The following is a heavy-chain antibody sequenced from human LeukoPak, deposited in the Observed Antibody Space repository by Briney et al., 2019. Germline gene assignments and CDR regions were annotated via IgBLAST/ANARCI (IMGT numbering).Heavy chain of an antibody. CDR3: ATHSSYYDTSSYSGSYYFDY. V-gene: IGHV4-39*01. CDR2: IYYSGIT. Sequence: SETLSLTCTVSGGSISSSSYYWGWIRQPPGKGLEWIGTIYYSGITYYNPSLKGRVTISVDTSKNQFSLKLTSVTAADTAVFYCATHSSYYDTSSYSGSYYFDYWGQGTLVTVSS. J-gene: IGHJ4*02. D-gene: IGHD3-22*01. CDR1: GGSISSSSYY.